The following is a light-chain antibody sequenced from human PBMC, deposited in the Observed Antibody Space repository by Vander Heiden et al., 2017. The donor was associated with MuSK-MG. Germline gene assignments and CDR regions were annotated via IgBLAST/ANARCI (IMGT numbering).Light chain of an antibody. CDR2: EAS. CDR1: QDISNY. J-gene: IGKJ2*01. V-gene: IGKV1-33*01. CDR3: QQYENLPRT. Sequence: DIQMTQSPSSLSASVGDRVTITCQASQDISNYLNWYQQKPGKAPKLLIYEASNLETGVPSRFSGSGSGTDFTFTISSLQPEDIATYYCQQYENLPRTFGQGTKLEIK.